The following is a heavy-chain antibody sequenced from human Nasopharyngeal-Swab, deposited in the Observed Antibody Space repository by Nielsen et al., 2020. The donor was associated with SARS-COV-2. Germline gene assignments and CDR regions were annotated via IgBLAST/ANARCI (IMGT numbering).Heavy chain of an antibody. V-gene: IGHV3-23*01. Sequence: GESLKISCAASEFTFSTYGMTWVRQAPGKGLEWVSTITGNGDTTYYADSVKGRFTISRDNSKNTLYLQMNSLRAEDTAVYYCARDFLVGASDYGNVDYWGQGTLVTVSS. CDR2: ITGNGDTT. J-gene: IGHJ4*02. D-gene: IGHD1-26*01. CDR3: ARDFLVGASDYGNVDY. CDR1: EFTFSTYG.